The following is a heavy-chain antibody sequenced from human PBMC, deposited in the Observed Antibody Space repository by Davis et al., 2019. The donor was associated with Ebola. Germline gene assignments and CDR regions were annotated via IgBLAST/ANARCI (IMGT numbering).Heavy chain of an antibody. CDR3: ARVGCTGGVCYTLDY. Sequence: AASVKVSCKASGYTFTSYGISWVRQAPGQGLEWMGWISAYNGNTNYAQKLQGRVTMTTDTSTSTAYMELSRLRSDDTAVYYCARVGCTGGVCYTLDYWGQGTLVTVSS. J-gene: IGHJ4*02. V-gene: IGHV1-18*01. CDR2: ISAYNGNT. D-gene: IGHD2-8*02. CDR1: GYTFTSYG.